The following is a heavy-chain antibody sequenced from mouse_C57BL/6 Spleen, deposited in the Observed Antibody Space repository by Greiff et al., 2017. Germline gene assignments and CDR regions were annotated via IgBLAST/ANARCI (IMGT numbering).Heavy chain of an antibody. CDR1: GYTFTSYW. CDR2: IYPGSGST. Sequence: QVQLQQPGAELVKPGASVKMSCKASGYTFTSYWITWVKQRPGQGLEWIGDIYPGSGSTNYNEKFKSKATLTVDTSSSTAYMQLSSLTSEDSAVYYCARQVYYDYGAVWYFDVWGTGTTVTVSS. J-gene: IGHJ1*03. CDR3: ARQVYYDYGAVWYFDV. D-gene: IGHD2-4*01. V-gene: IGHV1-55*01.